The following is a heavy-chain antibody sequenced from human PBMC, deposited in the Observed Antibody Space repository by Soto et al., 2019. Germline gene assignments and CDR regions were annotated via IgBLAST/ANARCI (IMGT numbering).Heavy chain of an antibody. D-gene: IGHD1-1*01. CDR2: IYYSGST. J-gene: IGHJ5*02. CDR3: ARVNSPNWFDP. V-gene: IGHV4-30-4*01. Sequence: SETLSLPCTVSGGSISRGDYYGSWIRQPPGKGLEWIGYIYYSGSTYYNPSLKSRVTISVDTSKNQFSLKLSSVTAADTAVYYCARVNSPNWFDPWGQGTLVTVS. CDR1: GGSISRGDYY.